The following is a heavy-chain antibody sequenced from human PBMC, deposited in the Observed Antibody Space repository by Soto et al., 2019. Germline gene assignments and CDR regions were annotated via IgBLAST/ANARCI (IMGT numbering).Heavy chain of an antibody. CDR1: GGTFSSYT. CDR3: ARHPLATRNPAAAYFQH. CDR2: IIPILGIA. J-gene: IGHJ1*01. Sequence: PVKVSCKASGGTFSSYTISWVQQSPGQGLEWMGRIIPILGIANYAQKFQGRVTITADKSTSTAYMELSSLRSEDTAVYYCARHPLATRNPAAAYFQHWGQGTLVTVSS. V-gene: IGHV1-69*02.